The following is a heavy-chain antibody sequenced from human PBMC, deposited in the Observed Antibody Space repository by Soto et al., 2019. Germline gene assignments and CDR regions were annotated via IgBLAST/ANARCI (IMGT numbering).Heavy chain of an antibody. V-gene: IGHV3-30*03. CDR3: GKATMNYGFWSGCDY. CDR1: GFTFRSYG. CDR2: ITYDGSYK. D-gene: IGHD3-3*01. J-gene: IGHJ4*02. Sequence: QVQLVESGGGVVQPGRSLRLSCAASGFTFRSYGMHWVRQAPGKGLDWVAVITYDGSYKYYADSVKGGFTISRDFSKNRLYLQMNSLRDEDTAVYYCGKATMNYGFWSGCDYWGQGTLVTVSS.